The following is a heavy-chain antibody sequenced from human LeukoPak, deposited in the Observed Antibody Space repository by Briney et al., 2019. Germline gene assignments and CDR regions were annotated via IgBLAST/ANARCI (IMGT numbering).Heavy chain of an antibody. V-gene: IGHV4-59*01. D-gene: IGHD3-16*01. CDR3: ARSLYDYVWGAEVGY. CDR1: GGSISSYY. Sequence: SETLSLTCTVSGGSISSYYWSWIRQPPGKGLEWIGYIYYSGSTNYNPSLKSRVTISVDTSKTQFSLKLSSVTAADTAVYYCARSLYDYVWGAEVGYWGQGTLVTVSS. CDR2: IYYSGST. J-gene: IGHJ4*02.